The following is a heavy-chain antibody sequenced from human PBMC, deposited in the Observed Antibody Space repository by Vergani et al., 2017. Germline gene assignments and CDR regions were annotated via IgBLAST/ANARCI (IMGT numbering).Heavy chain of an antibody. CDR1: GDTFSNYA. J-gene: IGHJ1*01. CDR3: AREIYYGSFAFQH. CDR2: MIPTFDSK. Sequence: QVQLLQSGAAVRKPGSSVTVSCKASGDTFSNYAITWVRQAPGQGLQWMGRMIPTFDSKNYAPRFQGRVTLTADASASTAYMELTSLTSEDTAVYFCAREIYYGSFAFQHWGQGTLVTVSS. V-gene: IGHV1-69*13. D-gene: IGHD3-10*01.